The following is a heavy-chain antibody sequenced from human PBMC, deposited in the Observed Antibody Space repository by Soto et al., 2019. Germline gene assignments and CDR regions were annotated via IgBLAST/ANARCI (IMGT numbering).Heavy chain of an antibody. Sequence: PGGSLRLSCAASGFTFSSYGMHWVRQAPGKGLEWVAVISYDGSNKYYADSVKGRFTISRDNSKNTLYLQMNSLRAEDTAVYYCAKDPGEWLVLYYWGQGTLVAVSS. D-gene: IGHD6-19*01. J-gene: IGHJ4*02. V-gene: IGHV3-30*18. CDR3: AKDPGEWLVLYY. CDR1: GFTFSSYG. CDR2: ISYDGSNK.